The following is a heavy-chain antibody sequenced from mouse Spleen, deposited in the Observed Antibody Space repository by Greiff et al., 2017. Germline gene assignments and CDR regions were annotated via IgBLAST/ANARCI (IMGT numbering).Heavy chain of an antibody. CDR3: APLGSSYNWYFDV. CDR2: IDPANGNT. J-gene: IGHJ1*03. V-gene: IGHV14-3*01. Sequence: VHVKQSVAELVRPGASVKLSCTASGFNIKNTYMHWVKQRPEQGLEWIGRIDPANGNTKYAPKFQGKATITADTSSNTAYLQLSSLTSEDTAIYYCAPLGSSYNWYFDVWGTGTTVTVSS. CDR1: GFNIKNTY. D-gene: IGHD1-1*01.